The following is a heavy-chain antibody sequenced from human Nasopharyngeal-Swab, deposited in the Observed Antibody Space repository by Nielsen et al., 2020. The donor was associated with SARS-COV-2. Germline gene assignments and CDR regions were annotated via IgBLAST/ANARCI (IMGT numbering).Heavy chain of an antibody. V-gene: IGHV4-61*02. Sequence: SETLSLTFTLSGGSISFGIYYWIWIRQPAGKGLEWIGRIYSSGNTNYNPSLASRVTISIDTSKNQFFLKLSAVTAADTAVYYCAMTGGYWGQGTLVTVSS. J-gene: IGHJ4*02. CDR3: AMTGGY. CDR2: IYSSGNT. CDR1: GGSISFGIYY. D-gene: IGHD1-14*01.